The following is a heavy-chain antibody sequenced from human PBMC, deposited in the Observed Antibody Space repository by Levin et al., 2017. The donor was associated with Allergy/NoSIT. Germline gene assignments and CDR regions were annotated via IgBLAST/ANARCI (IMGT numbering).Heavy chain of an antibody. CDR2: IWYDGSNK. V-gene: IGHV3-33*01. J-gene: IGHJ4*02. Sequence: GESLKISCAASGFTFSSYGMHWVRQAPGKGLEWVAVIWYDGSNKYYADSVKGRFTISRDNSKNTLYLQMNSLRAEDTAVYYCARDSFNTYYDFWSGSHPDYWGQGTLVTVSS. CDR1: GFTFSSYG. CDR3: ARDSFNTYYDFWSGSHPDY. D-gene: IGHD3-3*01.